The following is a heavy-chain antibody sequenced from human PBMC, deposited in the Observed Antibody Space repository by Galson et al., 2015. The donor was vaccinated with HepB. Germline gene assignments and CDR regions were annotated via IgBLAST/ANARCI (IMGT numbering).Heavy chain of an antibody. Sequence: SENRSLTCAVSGGSMSSYYWSCYRQPPGKGLECVGYIYYTGSTNYNPSLKSRVTISIDTSMNQFSLKLSSVTAADTAVYYCARLGLRDYNNYLADYWGQGTRVTVSS. CDR1: GGSMSSYY. J-gene: IGHJ4*02. CDR2: IYYTGST. V-gene: IGHV4-59*01. CDR3: ARLGLRDYNNYLADY. D-gene: IGHD4-11*01.